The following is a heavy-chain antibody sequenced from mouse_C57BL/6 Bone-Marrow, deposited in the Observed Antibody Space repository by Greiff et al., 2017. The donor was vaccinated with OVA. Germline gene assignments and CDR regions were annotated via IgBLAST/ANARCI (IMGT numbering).Heavy chain of an antibody. J-gene: IGHJ2*01. CDR1: GYTFTSYW. CDR2: IDPNSGGT. D-gene: IGHD2-3*01. CDR3: ARSYDGYLLYFDY. Sequence: VQLQQPGAELVKPGASVKLSCKASGYTFTSYWMHWVKQRPGRGLEWIGRIDPNSGGTKYNEKFKSKATLTVDKPSRPVYMQLSSLTSEDSAVYYCARSYDGYLLYFDYWGQGTTLTVSS. V-gene: IGHV1-72*01.